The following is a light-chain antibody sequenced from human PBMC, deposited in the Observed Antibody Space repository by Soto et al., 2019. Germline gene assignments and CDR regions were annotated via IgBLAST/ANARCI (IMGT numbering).Light chain of an antibody. CDR1: KLGDKY. Sequence: SYELTQPPSVSVSPGQTASITCSGDKLGDKYVYWYQQRPGQSPVVVIYEDTKRPSGIPERFSGSNSGNTATLTISGTQAMDEADYYCQAWDRSTVVFGGGIKLTVL. CDR2: EDT. V-gene: IGLV3-1*01. CDR3: QAWDRSTVV. J-gene: IGLJ2*01.